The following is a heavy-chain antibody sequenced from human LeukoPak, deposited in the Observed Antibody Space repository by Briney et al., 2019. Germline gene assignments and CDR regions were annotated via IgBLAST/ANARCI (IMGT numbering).Heavy chain of an antibody. CDR2: IRYYGSAT. CDR1: GFIFSSYG. D-gene: IGHD2-8*02. V-gene: IGHV3-30*02. CDR3: AKDQGDCTGSTCYGRYFEY. Sequence: GGSLRLSCAASGFIFSSYGMHWVRQAPGKGPEWVAFIRYYGSATVYADSVQGRFTISRHNSKNPVYMQMTSLRVEDTGLYYCAKDQGDCTGSTCYGRYFEYWGQGTL. J-gene: IGHJ4*02.